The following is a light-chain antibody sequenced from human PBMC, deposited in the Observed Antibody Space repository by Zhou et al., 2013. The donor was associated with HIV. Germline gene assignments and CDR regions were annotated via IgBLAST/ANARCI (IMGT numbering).Light chain of an antibody. CDR2: GAS. Sequence: EIVLTQSPATLSVSPGERATLSCRASQGISTYLAWYQQKPGQSPRLLIYGASSRATGIPDRFSGSGSGTDFTLTISRLEPEDFAVYYCQQYGSSPRTFGQGTKLEIK. V-gene: IGKV3-20*01. CDR1: QGISTY. J-gene: IGKJ2*01. CDR3: QQYGSSPRT.